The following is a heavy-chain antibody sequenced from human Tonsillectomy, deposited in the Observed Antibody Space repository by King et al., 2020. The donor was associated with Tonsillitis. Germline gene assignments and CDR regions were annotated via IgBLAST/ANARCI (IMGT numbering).Heavy chain of an antibody. V-gene: IGHV3-30-3*01. CDR1: GFTFRIYA. CDR3: AGDPNDYDFWSAPDDALDI. Sequence: VQLVESGGGVVQPERSLTLSCAASGFTFRIYAMHWVRQAPGKGLEWVAVISFDGTNKYFADSMRGRSTISRDNSKNTVYLQIDNLRPEDTAVYYCAGDPNDYDFWSAPDDALDIGGKGTMFIVSS. D-gene: IGHD3-3*01. CDR2: ISFDGTNK. J-gene: IGHJ3*02.